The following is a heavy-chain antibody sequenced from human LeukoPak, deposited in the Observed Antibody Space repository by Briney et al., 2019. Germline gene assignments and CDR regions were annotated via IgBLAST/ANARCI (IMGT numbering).Heavy chain of an antibody. Sequence: ASVKVSCKASGYTFTGYYMHWVRQAPGQGLEWMGWINPNSGGTNYAQKFQGRVTISVDTSKNQFSLKLSSVTAADTAVYYCARDGFPHNFDYWGQGTLVTVSS. J-gene: IGHJ4*02. CDR1: GYTFTGYY. D-gene: IGHD2-21*01. CDR3: ARDGFPHNFDY. V-gene: IGHV1-2*02. CDR2: INPNSGGT.